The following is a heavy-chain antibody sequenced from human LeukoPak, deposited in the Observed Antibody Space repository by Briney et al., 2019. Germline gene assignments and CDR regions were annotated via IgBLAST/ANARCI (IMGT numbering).Heavy chain of an antibody. V-gene: IGHV6-1*01. J-gene: IGHJ6*02. CDR2: TYYRSKYYN. CDR3: ARALASGSYYGTGYSYGLDV. Sequence: SQTLSLTRAISGDSVSSNSAAWNWIRQSPSRGLEWLGRTYYRSKYYNDYAVSVKGRITINPDTSKNQFSLQLNSVTPEDTAVYYCARALASGSYYGTGYSYGLDVWGQGTTVTVSS. CDR1: GDSVSSNSAA. D-gene: IGHD1-26*01.